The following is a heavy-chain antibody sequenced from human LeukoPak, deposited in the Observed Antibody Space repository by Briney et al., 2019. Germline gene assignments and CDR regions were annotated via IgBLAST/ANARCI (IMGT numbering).Heavy chain of an antibody. CDR3: ARALGYCTNGVCSPSLYFDS. J-gene: IGHJ4*02. D-gene: IGHD2-8*01. V-gene: IGHV3-23*01. CDR2: IRGGGET. Sequence: GGSLRLSCAASGFSFSNYAMSWVRQAPARGPEWVSSIRGGGETFYADSVKGRFTISRDNSKNTLYLQMNSLRAEDTAVYYCARALGYCTNGVCSPSLYFDSWGQGTLVTVSS. CDR1: GFSFSNYA.